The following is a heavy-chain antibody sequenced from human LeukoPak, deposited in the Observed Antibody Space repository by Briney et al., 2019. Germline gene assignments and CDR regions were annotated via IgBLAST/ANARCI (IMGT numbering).Heavy chain of an antibody. CDR3: ARHVWSYYYYGMDV. J-gene: IGHJ6*02. D-gene: IGHD1-1*01. CDR1: GGSISSYY. V-gene: IGHV4-4*07. Sequence: SETLSLTCTVSGGSISSYYWSWIRQPARKGLEWIGRIYTSGSTNYNPSLKSRVTISVDTSKNQFSLKLTSVTAADTAVYYCARHVWSYYYYGMDVWGQGTTVTVSS. CDR2: IYTSGST.